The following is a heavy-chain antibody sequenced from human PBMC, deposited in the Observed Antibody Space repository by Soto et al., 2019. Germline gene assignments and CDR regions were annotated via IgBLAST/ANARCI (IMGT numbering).Heavy chain of an antibody. D-gene: IGHD2-2*01. CDR2: ISSSGRTI. CDR3: AAAYCSSSSCLNLFDP. V-gene: IGHV3-48*01. Sequence: QPGGSLRLSCAASGFTFSSYSMNWVRQAPGKGLEWVSYISSSGRTIYYADSVKGRFTISRDNAKNSLYLQMNSLRAEDTAVYYCAAAYCSSSSCLNLFDPWGQGTLVTVSS. CDR1: GFTFSSYS. J-gene: IGHJ5*02.